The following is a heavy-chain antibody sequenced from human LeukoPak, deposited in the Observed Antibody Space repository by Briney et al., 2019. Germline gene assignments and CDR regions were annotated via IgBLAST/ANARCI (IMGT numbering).Heavy chain of an antibody. CDR1: GFTFSSYA. Sequence: GGSLRLSCAASGFTFSSYAMSWVRQAPGKGLEWVSAISGSGGSTYYADSVKSRCTISRDNSKNTLNLQMNSLRAEDTAVYYCASATPYNWDIYYYYMDVWGKGTTVTVSS. CDR3: ASATPYNWDIYYYYMDV. CDR2: ISGSGGST. V-gene: IGHV3-23*01. D-gene: IGHD1-1*01. J-gene: IGHJ6*03.